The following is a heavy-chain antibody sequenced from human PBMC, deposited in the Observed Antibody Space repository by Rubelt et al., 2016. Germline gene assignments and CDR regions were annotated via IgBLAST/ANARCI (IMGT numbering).Heavy chain of an antibody. J-gene: IGHJ4*02. V-gene: IGHV3-53*04. CDR3: ARGGYCSGGSCYPRELDY. D-gene: IGHD2-15*01. Sequence: YYADSVKGRFTISRHNSKNTLYLQMNSLRSEDTAVYYCARGGYCSGGSCYPRELDYWGQGTLVAVSS.